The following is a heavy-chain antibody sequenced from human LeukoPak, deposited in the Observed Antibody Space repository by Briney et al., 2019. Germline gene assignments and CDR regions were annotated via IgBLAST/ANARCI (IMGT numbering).Heavy chain of an antibody. CDR1: GGSISSSSYY. D-gene: IGHD6-19*01. CDR2: IYYSGST. J-gene: IGHJ4*02. CDR3: ARQVRIAVAGRLRYQRGGFDY. V-gene: IGHV4-39*01. Sequence: PSETLSLTCTVSGGSISSSSYYWGWIRQPPGKGLEWIGSIYYSGSTNYNPSLKSRVTISVDTSKNQFSLKLSSVTAADTAVYYCARQVRIAVAGRLRYQRGGFDYWGQGTLVTVSS.